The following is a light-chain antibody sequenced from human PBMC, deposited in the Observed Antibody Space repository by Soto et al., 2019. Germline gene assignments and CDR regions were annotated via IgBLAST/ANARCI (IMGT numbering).Light chain of an antibody. CDR2: DDN. CDR3: GTWDSKLSVVV. Sequence: QAVVTQSPSVSAAPGQTITISCSGSSSNIGSNSVSWYQQFPGAAPKLLIYDDNERPSGFPDRFSGSKSGTSATLGITGLQTGDEADYYCGTWDSKLSVVVFGGGTKLTVL. V-gene: IGLV1-51*01. J-gene: IGLJ2*01. CDR1: SSNIGSNS.